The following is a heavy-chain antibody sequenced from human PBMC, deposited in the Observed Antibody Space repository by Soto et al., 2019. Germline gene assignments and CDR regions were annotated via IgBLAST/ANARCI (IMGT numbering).Heavy chain of an antibody. CDR1: GFTLSSYG. J-gene: IGHJ5*02. Sequence: GGSLRLSCAASGFTLSSYGMHWVRQAPGKGLEWVAVIWYDGSNKYYADSVKGRFTISRDNSKNTLYLQMNSLRAEDTAVYYCARSPPSGSVWFDPWGQGTLVTVSS. V-gene: IGHV3-33*01. D-gene: IGHD6-19*01. CDR2: IWYDGSNK. CDR3: ARSPPSGSVWFDP.